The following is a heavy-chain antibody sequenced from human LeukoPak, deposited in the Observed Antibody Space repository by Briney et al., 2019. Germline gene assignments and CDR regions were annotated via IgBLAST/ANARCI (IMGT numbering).Heavy chain of an antibody. J-gene: IGHJ6*02. V-gene: IGHV3-33*01. Sequence: GGSLRLSCAASGFTFSSYGMHWVRQAPGKGLECVAVIWYDGTNKYYADSVKGRFTISRDNSKNTLYLQMNSLRAEDTAVYYCARDMRSPRTGTSYGMDVWGQGTTVTVSS. CDR3: ARDMRSPRTGTSYGMDV. D-gene: IGHD1-7*01. CDR2: IWYDGTNK. CDR1: GFTFSSYG.